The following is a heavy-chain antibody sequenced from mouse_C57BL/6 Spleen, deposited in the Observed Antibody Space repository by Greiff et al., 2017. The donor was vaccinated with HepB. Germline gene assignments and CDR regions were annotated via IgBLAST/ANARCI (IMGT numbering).Heavy chain of an antibody. V-gene: IGHV1-7*01. CDR2: INPSSGYT. Sequence: VQLQQSGAELAKPGASVKLSCKASGYTFTSYWMHWVKQRPGQGLEWIGYINPSSGYTKYNQKFKDKATLTADTSSSTAYMQLSSLTYEDSAVYYCARWDYFDYWGQGTTLTVSS. CDR3: ARWDYFDY. J-gene: IGHJ2*01. CDR1: GYTFTSYW.